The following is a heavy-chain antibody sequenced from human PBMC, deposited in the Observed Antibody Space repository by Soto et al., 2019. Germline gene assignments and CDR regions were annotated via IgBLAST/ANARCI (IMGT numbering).Heavy chain of an antibody. V-gene: IGHV1-18*04. CDR3: ARLAYGNDAQRTHFDH. J-gene: IGHJ4*02. CDR1: GYTFTAYG. D-gene: IGHD1-1*01. CDR2: ISTYNGNR. Sequence: QVQLVQSGPEVKKPGASVKVSCEASGYTFTAYGISWVRQAPGQGLEWMGWISTYNGNRNYARRLQGRVTMTTDTSTSTANMELRNLTSDDTAVYYCARLAYGNDAQRTHFDHWGQGTLVTVSS.